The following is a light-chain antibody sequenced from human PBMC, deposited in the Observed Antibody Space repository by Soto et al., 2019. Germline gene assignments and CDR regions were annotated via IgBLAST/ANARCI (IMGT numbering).Light chain of an antibody. V-gene: IGLV4-69*01. J-gene: IGLJ1*01. CDR3: QTWGTGSHYV. Sequence: QPVLTQSPSASASLGASVKLTCTLSSGHSSYAIAWHQQQPEKGPRYLMKLNSDGSHSKGDGIPDRFSGSSSGAERYLTISCLQSEDEADYYCQTWGTGSHYVFGTGTKLTVL. CDR2: LNSDGSH. CDR1: SGHSSYA.